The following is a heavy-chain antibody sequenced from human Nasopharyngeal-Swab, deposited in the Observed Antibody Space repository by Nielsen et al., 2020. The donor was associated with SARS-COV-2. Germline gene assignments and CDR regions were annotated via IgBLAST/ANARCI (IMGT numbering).Heavy chain of an antibody. CDR1: GLIFSNYG. CDR3: ARLVGYGMDV. J-gene: IGHJ6*02. V-gene: IGHV3-30*03. D-gene: IGHD1-26*01. CDR2: ISYDGNDK. Sequence: GGSLRLSCAASGLIFSNYGMHWVRQAPGKGLEWVAVISYDGNDKYYADSVRGRFTISRDKSKSTLSLQMYSLRADDTAVYYCARLVGYGMDVWGQGTTVTVSS.